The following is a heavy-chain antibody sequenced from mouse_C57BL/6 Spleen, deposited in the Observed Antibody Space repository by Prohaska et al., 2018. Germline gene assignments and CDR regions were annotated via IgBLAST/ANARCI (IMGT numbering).Heavy chain of an antibody. Sequence: TWVKQRPGQGLEWIGDIYPGSGSTNYNEKFKSKATLTVDTSSSTAYMQLSSLTSEDSAVYYCARSFYYDYDGPDYLGQGTTLTVSS. CDR3: ARSFYYDYDGPDY. D-gene: IGHD2-4*01. V-gene: IGHV1-55*01. CDR2: IYPGSGST. J-gene: IGHJ2*01.